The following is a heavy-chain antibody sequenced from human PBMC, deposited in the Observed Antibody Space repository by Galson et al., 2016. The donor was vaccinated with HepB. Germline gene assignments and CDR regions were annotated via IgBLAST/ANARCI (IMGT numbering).Heavy chain of an antibody. CDR2: DSMDGRRK. D-gene: IGHD2/OR15-2a*01. CDR1: GFTFSGYG. Sequence: SLRLSCAASGFTFSGYGMHWGRQAPGKGLEWVAADSMDGRRKFYADSVKGRFTISRDNSNNILFLQMSSLTEDDTAVYYCARRHEYCPPVGCSVDYWGQGTLVSVSS. CDR3: ARRHEYCPPVGCSVDY. J-gene: IGHJ4*02. V-gene: IGHV3-30*03.